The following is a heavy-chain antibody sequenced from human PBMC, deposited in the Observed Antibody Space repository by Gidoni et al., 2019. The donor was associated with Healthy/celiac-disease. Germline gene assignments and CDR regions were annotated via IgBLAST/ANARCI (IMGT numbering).Heavy chain of an antibody. CDR3: AREASYLEWFAHSSGYYFDY. CDR2: ISSSGSTI. D-gene: IGHD3-3*01. Sequence: EVQLVESGGGLVKPGGSLRLSCAASGFTFSSYSMNWVRQAPGKGLEWVSSISSSGSTIYYADSVKGRFTISRDNAKNSLYLQMNSLRAEDTAVYYCAREASYLEWFAHSSGYYFDYWGQGTLVTVSS. V-gene: IGHV3-21*01. J-gene: IGHJ4*02. CDR1: GFTFSSYS.